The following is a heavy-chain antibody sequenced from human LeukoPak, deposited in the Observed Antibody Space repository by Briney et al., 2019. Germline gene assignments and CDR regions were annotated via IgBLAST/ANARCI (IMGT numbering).Heavy chain of an antibody. J-gene: IGHJ4*02. D-gene: IGHD5-18*01. CDR1: GFTFSSYS. V-gene: IGHV3-21*01. CDR3: ARDRLWIQLWSHFDY. Sequence: KAGGSLRLSCAASGFTFSSYSMNWVRQAPGKGLEWVSSISSSSSYIYYADSVKGRFTISRDNAKNSLYLQMNSLRAEDTAVYYCARDRLWIQLWSHFDYWGQGTLVTVSS. CDR2: ISSSSSYI.